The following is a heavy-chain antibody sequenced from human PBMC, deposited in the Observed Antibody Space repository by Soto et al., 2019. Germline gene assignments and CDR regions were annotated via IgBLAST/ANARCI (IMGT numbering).Heavy chain of an antibody. J-gene: IGHJ4*02. D-gene: IGHD6-19*01. CDR2: IYWDDSQ. V-gene: IGHV2-5*02. Sequence: QITLKESGPTLVKPTETLTLTCSFSGFSLSSTAVGVGWIRQPPGKALEWVALIYWDDSQVYRPSLNNRVTLTKDTSKNQVVLTMTNMYPVDTGTYVCAHGSGWLSDYWGQGILVTVSS. CDR3: AHGSGWLSDY. CDR1: GFSLSSTAVG.